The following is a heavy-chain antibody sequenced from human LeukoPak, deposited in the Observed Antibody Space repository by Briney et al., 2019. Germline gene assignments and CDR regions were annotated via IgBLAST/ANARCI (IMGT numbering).Heavy chain of an antibody. J-gene: IGHJ4*02. CDR1: GGSISSYY. V-gene: IGHV4-59*01. CDR3: ARGGQGALDY. Sequence: SETLSLTCTVSGGSISSYYWSWIRQPPGKGLEWIGYIYYSGSTNYNPSLKSRVTISVDTSKNQFSLKLSSVTAADTAVYYCARGGQGALDYWGQGTLVTVSS. CDR2: IYYSGST. D-gene: IGHD1-26*01.